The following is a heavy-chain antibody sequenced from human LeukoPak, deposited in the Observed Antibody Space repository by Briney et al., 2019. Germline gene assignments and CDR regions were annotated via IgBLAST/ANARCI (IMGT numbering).Heavy chain of an antibody. D-gene: IGHD3-10*01. Sequence: GGSLILSCAASGFTFSNYGMHWVRQAPGKGLEWVAVMSYDGNNKYHADSVKGRFTISRDNSQSTLYLQMNSLRVEDTAVYYCAKVREIMFRGPQDYWGQGTLVTVSS. CDR1: GFTFSNYG. CDR2: MSYDGNNK. CDR3: AKVREIMFRGPQDY. J-gene: IGHJ4*02. V-gene: IGHV3-30*18.